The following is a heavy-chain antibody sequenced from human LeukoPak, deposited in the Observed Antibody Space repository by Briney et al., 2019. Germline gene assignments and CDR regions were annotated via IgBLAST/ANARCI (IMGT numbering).Heavy chain of an antibody. CDR1: GFTFSSYA. Sequence: PGGSLRLSCAASGFTFSSYAMSWVRQAPGKGLEWVSSISGSGNRTYYADSVKGRFTISRDNSKNTLFLQMNSLRAEDTAMYYCARDLGSSSSPFDYWGQGTLVTVSS. D-gene: IGHD2-2*01. CDR3: ARDLGSSSSPFDY. CDR2: ISGSGNRT. V-gene: IGHV3-23*01. J-gene: IGHJ4*02.